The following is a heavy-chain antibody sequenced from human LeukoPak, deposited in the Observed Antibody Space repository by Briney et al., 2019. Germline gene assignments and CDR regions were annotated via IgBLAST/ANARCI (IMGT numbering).Heavy chain of an antibody. CDR3: VRDRVGPDY. CDR2: ITDDAST. D-gene: IGHD1-26*01. Sequence: GGSLRLSCAASGFTFSSAWMHWVRQAPGTGLVWVSRITDDASTTYADSVKGRFTISRDTAKNILYLQMNSLRAEDTAVYYCVRDRVGPDYWGQGTLVTVSS. CDR1: GFTFSSAW. J-gene: IGHJ4*02. V-gene: IGHV3-74*03.